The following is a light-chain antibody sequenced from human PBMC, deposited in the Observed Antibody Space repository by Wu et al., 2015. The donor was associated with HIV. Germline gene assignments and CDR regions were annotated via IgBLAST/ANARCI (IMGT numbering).Light chain of an antibody. CDR1: QGISNF. CDR2: AAS. CDR3: QQYNNWPPIT. J-gene: IGKJ4*01. V-gene: IGKV1-27*01. Sequence: DIQMTQSPSSLSASVGDRVTITCRASQGISNFLAWYQQKPGKPPKVLIYAASTLQSGVPSRFSGSGSGTDFTLTISSLQSEDFAVYYCQQYNNWPPITFGGGTKVEIK.